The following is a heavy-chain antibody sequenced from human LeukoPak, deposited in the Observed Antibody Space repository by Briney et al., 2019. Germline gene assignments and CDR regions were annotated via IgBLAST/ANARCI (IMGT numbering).Heavy chain of an antibody. CDR2: INHSGST. CDR1: GGSFSGYY. J-gene: IGHJ3*02. D-gene: IGHD3-3*01. Sequence: SETLPLTCAVYGGSFSGYYWSWIRQPPGKGLEWIGEINHSGSTNYNPSLKSRVTISVDTSKNQFSLKLSSVTAADTAVYYCARDPQKPDYDFWSGDAFDIWGQGTMVTVSS. V-gene: IGHV4-34*01. CDR3: ARDPQKPDYDFWSGDAFDI.